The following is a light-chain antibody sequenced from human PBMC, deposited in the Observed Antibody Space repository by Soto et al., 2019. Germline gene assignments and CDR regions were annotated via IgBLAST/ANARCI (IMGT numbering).Light chain of an antibody. CDR2: DVS. CDR3: SSYTSSSTPFVV. V-gene: IGLV2-14*01. CDR1: SSDVGGYNY. Sequence: QSALTQPASVSGSPGQSITISCTGTSSDVGGYNYVSWYQQHPGKAPKFMIYDVSNRPSGVSNRFSGSKSGNTASLTISGLQAEDEADYYCSSYTSSSTPFVVFGGGTKLTVL. J-gene: IGLJ2*01.